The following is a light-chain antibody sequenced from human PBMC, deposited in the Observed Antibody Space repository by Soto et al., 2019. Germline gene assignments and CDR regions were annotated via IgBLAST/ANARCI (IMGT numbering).Light chain of an antibody. CDR1: QSVGGY. CDR2: GAS. CDR3: QQYNNWPRT. Sequence: EIVLTQSPTTLSLSPGERATLYCRASQSVGGYLGWYQQKPGQAPRLLIYGASTRATGFPARFSGSGSGTEFTLTIRSLQSEDFAVYYCQQYNNWPRTFGGGTKVDIK. V-gene: IGKV3-15*01. J-gene: IGKJ4*01.